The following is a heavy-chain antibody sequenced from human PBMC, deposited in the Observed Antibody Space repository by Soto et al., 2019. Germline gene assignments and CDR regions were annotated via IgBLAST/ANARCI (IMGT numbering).Heavy chain of an antibody. CDR2: IKVDSGYT. CDR1: GYPFIKYG. J-gene: IGHJ5*02. D-gene: IGHD3-9*01. V-gene: IGHV1-18*04. CDR3: ATSYDTGFDP. Sequence: QLQLVQSAAEVKKPGASVRVSCKAYGYPFIKYGISWIRQAPEQGLEWMGWIKVDSGYTNYAQKFQGRFTMTADTSSDTAFMELRSLRLDDTAGYFCATSYDTGFDPWGQGTLVSVSS.